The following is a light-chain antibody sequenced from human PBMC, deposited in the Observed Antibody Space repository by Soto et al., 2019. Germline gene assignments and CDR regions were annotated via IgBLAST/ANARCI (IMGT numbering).Light chain of an antibody. CDR1: QSISTW. V-gene: IGKV1-5*01. CDR2: DAS. CDR3: QQYINYPRT. J-gene: IGKJ1*01. Sequence: GDRVTITCRASQSISTWLAWYQQKPGKAPKLLIYDASSLESGVPSRFGGGGSGTEFTLTISSLQPDDFAIYYCQQYINYPRTFGQGTKVDIK.